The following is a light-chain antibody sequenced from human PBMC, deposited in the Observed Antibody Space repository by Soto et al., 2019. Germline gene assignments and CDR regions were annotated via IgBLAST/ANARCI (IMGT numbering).Light chain of an antibody. CDR2: LNSDGSH. V-gene: IGLV4-69*01. CDR1: SGHSSYA. Sequence: QPVLTQSPSASASLGASVKLTCTLSSGHSSYAIAWHQQHPEKGPRYLMRLNSDGSHSKGDGIPDRFSGSTSGAERYLTISSLQSEDEADYYCQAWGTGIQVFGGGTQLTV. CDR3: QAWGTGIQV. J-gene: IGLJ3*02.